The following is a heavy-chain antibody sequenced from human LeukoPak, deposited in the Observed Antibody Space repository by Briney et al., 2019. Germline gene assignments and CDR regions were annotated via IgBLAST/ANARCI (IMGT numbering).Heavy chain of an antibody. CDR1: GFTFSSYG. D-gene: IGHD2-2*01. V-gene: IGHV3-30*18. CDR3: AKDLRYCSSTSCYPFYYYYMDV. J-gene: IGHJ6*03. CDR2: ISYDGSNK. Sequence: PGGSLRLSCAASGFTFSSYGMHWVRQAPGEGLEWVAVISYDGSNKYYADSVKGRFTISRDNSKNTLYLQMNSLRAEDTAVYYCAKDLRYCSSTSCYPFYYYYMDVWGKGTTVTVSS.